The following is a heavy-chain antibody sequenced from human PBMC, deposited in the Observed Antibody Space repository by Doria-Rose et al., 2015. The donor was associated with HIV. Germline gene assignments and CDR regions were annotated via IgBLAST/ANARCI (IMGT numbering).Heavy chain of an antibody. CDR3: ARIKSSRWYHKYYFDF. J-gene: IGHJ4*02. V-gene: IGHV2-26*01. Sequence: SGPVLVKPTETLTLTCTVSGVSLSSPGMGVSWIRQPPGKALEWLADIFSDDERYYKTSLKSRLTISRGTPKSQVVLTMTDMDPVDTATYYCARIKSSRWYHKYYFDFWGQGTLVIVSA. CDR1: GVSLSSPGMG. D-gene: IGHD6-13*01. CDR2: IFSDDER.